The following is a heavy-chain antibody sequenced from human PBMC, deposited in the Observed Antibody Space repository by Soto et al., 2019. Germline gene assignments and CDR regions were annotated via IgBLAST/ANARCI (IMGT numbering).Heavy chain of an antibody. CDR3: VRRDDYSYYYGMDV. Sequence: PGESLKISCKGSGYSFISYWIGWVRQMPGKGLEWMGIIYPGDSDTRYSPSFQGRVTISVDKSISTVYLQWSSLKASDTAMYYCVRRDDYSYYYGMDVWGQGTKVTVS. CDR2: IYPGDSDT. CDR1: GYSFISYW. J-gene: IGHJ6*02. V-gene: IGHV5-51*01.